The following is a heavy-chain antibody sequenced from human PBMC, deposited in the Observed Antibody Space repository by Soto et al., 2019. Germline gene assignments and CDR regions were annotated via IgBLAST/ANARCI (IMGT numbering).Heavy chain of an antibody. CDR2: TGGSGVAT. CDR3: AKDSPFSGTGRRAFDY. D-gene: IGHD3-10*01. Sequence: EVQLLESGGALVQTGGSLRLSCAASGFTFSGYAMTWVRQAPGKGLDWVSSTGGSGVATYYADSVTGRFTISRDNSKNTLSREMDGLRAEDSAVYYCAKDSPFSGTGRRAFDYWGQGTLVTVSS. V-gene: IGHV3-23*01. CDR1: GFTFSGYA. J-gene: IGHJ4*02.